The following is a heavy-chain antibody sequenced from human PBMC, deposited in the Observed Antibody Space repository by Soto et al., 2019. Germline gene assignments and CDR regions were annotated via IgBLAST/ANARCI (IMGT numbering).Heavy chain of an antibody. CDR2: INPSGGST. Sequence: ASVKVSCKASGYTFTSYYMHWVRQAPGQGLEWMGIINPSGGSTSYAQKFQGRVTMTRDTSTSTVYMELSSLRSEDTAVYYCAKDIAAACMGDYYYGMDVWGQGTTVTVS. D-gene: IGHD6-13*01. V-gene: IGHV1-46*01. J-gene: IGHJ6*02. CDR1: GYTFTSYY. CDR3: AKDIAAACMGDYYYGMDV.